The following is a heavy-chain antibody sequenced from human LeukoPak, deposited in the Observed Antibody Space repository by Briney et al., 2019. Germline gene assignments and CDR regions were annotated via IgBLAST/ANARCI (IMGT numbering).Heavy chain of an antibody. CDR2: IYHSRST. D-gene: IGHD3-22*01. CDR3: AKKYYYDSRPLDY. J-gene: IGHJ4*02. V-gene: IGHV4-4*02. CDR1: GGSISSTNW. Sequence: SETLSLTCAVSGGSISSTNWWTWVRQPPGKGLEWIGEIYHSRSTNYNPSLKSRVTISVDKSKNQFSLKLSSVTAADTAVYYCAKKYYYDSRPLDYWGQGTLVTVSS.